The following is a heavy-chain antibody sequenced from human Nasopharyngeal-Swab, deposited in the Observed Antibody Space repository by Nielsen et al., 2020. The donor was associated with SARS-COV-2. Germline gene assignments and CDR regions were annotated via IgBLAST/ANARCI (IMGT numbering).Heavy chain of an antibody. CDR3: ARQQEGYYYYYGMDV. Sequence: WIRQPPGKGLQHIGSIYYDGNTYYDPSLKGRLTISVDTSRDQLSLKLSSVTAADTAIYFCARQQEGYYYYYGMDVWGQGTPVTVSS. CDR2: IYYDGNT. V-gene: IGHV4-39*01. J-gene: IGHJ6*02.